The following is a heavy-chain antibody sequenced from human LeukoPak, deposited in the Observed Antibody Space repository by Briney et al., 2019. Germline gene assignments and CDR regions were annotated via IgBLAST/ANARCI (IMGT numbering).Heavy chain of an antibody. CDR2: IYTSGST. CDR1: GGSISSGSYY. V-gene: IGHV4-61*02. D-gene: IGHD3-3*01. J-gene: IGHJ6*03. CDR3: ARLRFLEWLLLTTADGNHLIMDV. Sequence: PSETLSLTCTVSGGSISSGSYYWSWIRQPAGKGLEWIGRIYTSGSTNYNPSLKSRVTMSVDTSKNQFSLKLSSVTAADTAVYYCARLRFLEWLLLTTADGNHLIMDVWGKGTTVTVSS.